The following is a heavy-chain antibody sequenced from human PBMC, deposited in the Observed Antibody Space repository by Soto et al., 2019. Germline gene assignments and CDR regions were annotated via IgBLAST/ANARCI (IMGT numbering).Heavy chain of an antibody. CDR3: ARYLRMVYAIDFDY. CDR1: GFTFSSYS. J-gene: IGHJ4*02. Sequence: EVQLVESGGGLVQPGGSLRLSCAASGFTFSSYSMNWVRQAPGKGLEWVSYISSSGSTIYYADSVKGRFTISRDNAKNSLYLQMNSLRDEDTAVYYCARYLRMVYAIDFDYWGQGTLVTVSS. V-gene: IGHV3-48*02. D-gene: IGHD2-8*01. CDR2: ISSSGSTI.